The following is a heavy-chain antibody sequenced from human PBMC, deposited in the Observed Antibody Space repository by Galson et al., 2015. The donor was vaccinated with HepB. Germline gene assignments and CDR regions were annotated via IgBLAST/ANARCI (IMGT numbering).Heavy chain of an antibody. CDR1: GFTFSSYA. Sequence: SLRLSCAASGFTFSSYAMHWVRQAPGKGLEWVAVISYDGSNKYYADSVKGRFTISRDNSKNTLYLQMNSLRAEDTAVYYCARKGGYYYGSGDRDAFDIWGQGTMVTVSS. D-gene: IGHD3-10*01. CDR2: ISYDGSNK. J-gene: IGHJ3*02. CDR3: ARKGGYYYGSGDRDAFDI. V-gene: IGHV3-30*04.